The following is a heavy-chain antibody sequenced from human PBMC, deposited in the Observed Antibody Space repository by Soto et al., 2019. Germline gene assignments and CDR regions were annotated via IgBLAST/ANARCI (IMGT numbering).Heavy chain of an antibody. V-gene: IGHV3-11*01. J-gene: IGHJ5*02. CDR1: GFTFNDFF. CDR3: ARNTFYWFDP. CDR2: TSNSGNSV. Sequence: QVQLVESGGDLVKPGGSLRLSCAASGFTFNDFFMTWIRQAPGRGPEWVASTSNSGNSVYYSDSVKGRFTVSRDNAQNTLTLQMTDLRVDDTAVYYCARNTFYWFDPWGQGTLVTVSS.